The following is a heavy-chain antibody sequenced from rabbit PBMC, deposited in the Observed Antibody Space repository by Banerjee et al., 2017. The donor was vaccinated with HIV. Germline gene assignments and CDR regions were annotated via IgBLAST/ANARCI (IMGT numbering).Heavy chain of an antibody. CDR1: GFTISNNYW. V-gene: IGHV1S47*01. CDR2: IFTGDSTT. Sequence: QEQLVESGGGLVQPGGSLKLSCKASGFTISNNYWMCWVRQVPEKGLEWIGCIFTGDSTTYFASWVNGRFTISSHNAQNTLYLQMNSLTAADTATYFCARYDAYVGYGYFNLWGQGTLVTVS. D-gene: IGHD6-1*01. J-gene: IGHJ4*01. CDR3: ARYDAYVGYGYFNL.